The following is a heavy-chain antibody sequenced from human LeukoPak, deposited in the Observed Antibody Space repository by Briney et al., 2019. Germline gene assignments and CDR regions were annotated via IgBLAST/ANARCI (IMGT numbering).Heavy chain of an antibody. V-gene: IGHV4-39*07. CDR3: ARGWRRGSGWYAEYFQH. Sequence: SQTLSLTCAVSGGSISSSNYYWAWIRQPPGKGLEWIGNIYYSGSTYYNPSLKSRVTIPVDTSKNQFSLKLSSVTAADTAVYYCARGWRRGSGWYAEYFQHWGQGTLVTVSS. J-gene: IGHJ1*01. D-gene: IGHD6-19*01. CDR2: IYYSGST. CDR1: GGSISSSNYY.